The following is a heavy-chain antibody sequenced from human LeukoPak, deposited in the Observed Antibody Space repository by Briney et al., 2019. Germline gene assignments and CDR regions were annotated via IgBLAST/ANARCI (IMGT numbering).Heavy chain of an antibody. CDR3: AKSLYGSGSYYNWFDP. CDR2: IHYTGST. J-gene: IGHJ5*02. Sequence: SETLSLTCTVSGGSINSYYWGWIRQPPGKGLECIGYIHYTGSTNYNPSLKSRVTISVDTSKNQFSLKLSSVTAADTAVYYCAKSLYGSGSYYNWFDPWGQGTLVTVSS. CDR1: GGSINSYY. V-gene: IGHV4-59*12. D-gene: IGHD3-10*01.